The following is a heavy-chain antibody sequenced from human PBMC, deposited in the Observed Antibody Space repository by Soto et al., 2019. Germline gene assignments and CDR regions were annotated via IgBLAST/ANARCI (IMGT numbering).Heavy chain of an antibody. CDR2: IYYSGST. J-gene: IGHJ3*02. Sequence: QVQLQESGPGLVKPSETLSLTCTVSGGSISSYYWSWIRQPPGKGLEWIGYIYYSGSTNYNPSLKSRVPISVDTSKNQFSLRLNSVTAADTAVYYCARRWGGTFDIWGQGTMVTVSS. CDR1: GGSISSYY. D-gene: IGHD3-10*01. CDR3: ARRWGGTFDI. V-gene: IGHV4-59*08.